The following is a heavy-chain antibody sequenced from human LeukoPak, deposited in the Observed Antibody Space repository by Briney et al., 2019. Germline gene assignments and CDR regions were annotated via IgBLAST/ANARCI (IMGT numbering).Heavy chain of an antibody. Sequence: GGSLRLSCAASGFTFSSYEMKWVRQAPGKGLEWVSYISSIGSSIYYAESVKGGFTISRDNAKTSLYLQMNSLRAEDTAVYYCARDLVDIVATTRVWYFDRWGRGTLVIVSS. V-gene: IGHV3-48*03. J-gene: IGHJ2*01. CDR1: GFTFSSYE. CDR3: ARDLVDIVATTRVWYFDR. D-gene: IGHD5-12*01. CDR2: ISSIGSSI.